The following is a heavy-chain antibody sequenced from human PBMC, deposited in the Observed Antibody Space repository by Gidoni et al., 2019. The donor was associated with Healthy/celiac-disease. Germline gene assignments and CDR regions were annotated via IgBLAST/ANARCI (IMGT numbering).Heavy chain of an antibody. CDR1: GGSISSSSYY. CDR3: ARQVGYCSGGSCYSVWFDP. Sequence: QLQLQESGPGLVKPSETLSLTCTVSGGSISSSSYYWGWIRQPPGKGLEWIGSIYYSGSTYYNPSLKSRVTISVDTSKNQFSLKLSSVTAADTAVYYCARQVGYCSGGSCYSVWFDPWGQGTLVTVSS. J-gene: IGHJ5*02. D-gene: IGHD2-15*01. CDR2: IYYSGST. V-gene: IGHV4-39*01.